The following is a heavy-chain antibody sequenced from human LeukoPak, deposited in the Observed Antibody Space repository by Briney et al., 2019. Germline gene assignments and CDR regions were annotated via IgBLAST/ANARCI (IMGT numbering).Heavy chain of an antibody. Sequence: PSETLSLTCTVSGYSISSGYYWGWIRQPPGKGLEWIGSIYHSGSTYYNPSLKSRVTISVDTSKNQFSLKLSSVTAADTAVYYCASLVATRPLDYWGQGTLVTVSS. J-gene: IGHJ4*02. D-gene: IGHD5-12*01. CDR2: IYHSGST. CDR3: ASLVATRPLDY. V-gene: IGHV4-38-2*02. CDR1: GYSISSGYY.